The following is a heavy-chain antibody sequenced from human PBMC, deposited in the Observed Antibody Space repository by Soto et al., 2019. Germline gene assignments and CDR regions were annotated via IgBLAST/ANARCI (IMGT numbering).Heavy chain of an antibody. V-gene: IGHV4-39*02. D-gene: IGHD3-16*01. CDR2: IYHSGSD. CDR3: AALYGGPRAFDF. J-gene: IGHJ3*01. CDR1: GGSIITSTHY. Sequence: SETLSLTCAVSGGSIITSTHYWGWIRQPPGKGLEWIGSIYHSGSDYYNPSLKSRVSISVDTSKNHFSLKLRSVTARDTAVYYCAALYGGPRAFDFWGQGTMVTVSS.